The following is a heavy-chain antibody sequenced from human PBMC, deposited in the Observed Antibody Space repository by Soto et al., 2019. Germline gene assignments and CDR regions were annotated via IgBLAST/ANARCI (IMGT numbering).Heavy chain of an antibody. Sequence: SETLSLTCAVYGGSFSGYYWSWISQPPGKGLEWIGEINHSGSTNYNPSLKSRVTISVDTSKNQFSLKLSSVTAADTAVYYCARCSDCSRTSCWFDPWGQGTLVTVSS. CDR3: ARCSDCSRTSCWFDP. V-gene: IGHV4-34*01. D-gene: IGHD2-2*01. CDR2: INHSGST. CDR1: GGSFSGYY. J-gene: IGHJ5*02.